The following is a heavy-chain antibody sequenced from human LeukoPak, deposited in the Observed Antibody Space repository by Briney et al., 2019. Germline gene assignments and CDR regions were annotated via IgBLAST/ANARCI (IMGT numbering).Heavy chain of an antibody. D-gene: IGHD3-10*01. CDR1: GYTFTSYD. Sequence: ASVKVSCKASGYTFTSYDINWVRQATGQGLEWMGWMNPNSGNTGYAQKFQGRVTMTRNTSISTAYMELSSLRSEDTAVYYCARGSYGSGSYDYYYYMDVWGKGTTVTVSS. CDR3: ARGSYGSGSYDYYYYMDV. CDR2: MNPNSGNT. V-gene: IGHV1-8*01. J-gene: IGHJ6*03.